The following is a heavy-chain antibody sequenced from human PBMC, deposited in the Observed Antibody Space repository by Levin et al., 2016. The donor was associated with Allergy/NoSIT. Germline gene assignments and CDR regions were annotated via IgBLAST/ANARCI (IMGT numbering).Heavy chain of an antibody. CDR3: ARDPPYYDFGDY. V-gene: IGHV1-69*01. CDR2: IIPIFGTA. D-gene: IGHD3-3*01. J-gene: IGHJ4*02. Sequence: WVRQAPGQGLEWMGGIIPIFGTANYAQKFQGRVTITADESTSTAYMELSSLRSEDTAVYYCARDPPYYDFGDYWGQGTLVTVSS.